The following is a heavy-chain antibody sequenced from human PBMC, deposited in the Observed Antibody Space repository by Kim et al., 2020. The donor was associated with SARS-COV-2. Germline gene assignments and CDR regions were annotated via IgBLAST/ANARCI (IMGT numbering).Heavy chain of an antibody. V-gene: IGHV3-74*01. J-gene: IGHJ4*02. Sequence: AASGKGRFTISRDNAKSTVDLQMNSLRPEDTAVYYCARGSGSYGFDSWGQGILVAVSS. CDR3: ARGSGSYGFDS. D-gene: IGHD1-26*01.